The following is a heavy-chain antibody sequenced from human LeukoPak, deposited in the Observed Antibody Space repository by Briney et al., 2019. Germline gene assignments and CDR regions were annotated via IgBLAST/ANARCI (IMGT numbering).Heavy chain of an antibody. J-gene: IGHJ4*02. V-gene: IGHV3-23*01. Sequence: GGSLRLSCAASGFTFSSYAMSWVRQTPRTGLEWVSGIGDNGGNTYYADSVKGRFTISRDNSKSTLFLQMNSLRAEDTAVYYCAKIPVSYSSGWSNFDYWGQGTLVTVSS. D-gene: IGHD3-22*01. CDR1: GFTFSSYA. CDR2: IGDNGGNT. CDR3: AKIPVSYSSGWSNFDY.